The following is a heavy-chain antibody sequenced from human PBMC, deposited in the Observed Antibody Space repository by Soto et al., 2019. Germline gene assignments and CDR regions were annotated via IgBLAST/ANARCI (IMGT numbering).Heavy chain of an antibody. CDR3: ARHLGYCSGGSCYALYYYGMDV. CDR2: IYYSGST. CDR1: GGSISSYY. D-gene: IGHD2-15*01. V-gene: IGHV4-59*01. Sequence: SETLSLTCTVSGGSISSYYWSWIRQPPGKGLEWIGYIYYSGSTNYNPSLKSRVTISVDTSKNQFSLKLSSVTAADTAVYYCARHLGYCSGGSCYALYYYGMDVWGQGTTVTSP. J-gene: IGHJ6*02.